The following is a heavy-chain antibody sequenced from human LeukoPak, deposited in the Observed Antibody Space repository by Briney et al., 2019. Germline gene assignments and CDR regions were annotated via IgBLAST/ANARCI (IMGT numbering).Heavy chain of an antibody. CDR2: ISYDGSNK. J-gene: IGHJ4*02. CDR3: SKLYYYDSSGYNHNLDY. CDR1: GFTFSSYA. D-gene: IGHD3-22*01. V-gene: IGHV3-30*18. Sequence: GRSLRLSCAASGFTFSSYAMHWVRQAPGKGLEWVAVISYDGSNKYYADSVKGRFTISRDKPKNTLYLQMNSQIAEHPAVYFCSKLYYYDSSGYNHNLDYWGQGTLVTVSS.